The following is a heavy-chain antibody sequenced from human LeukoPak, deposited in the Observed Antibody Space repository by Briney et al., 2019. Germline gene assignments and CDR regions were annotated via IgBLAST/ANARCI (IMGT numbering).Heavy chain of an antibody. V-gene: IGHV3-30*01. CDR3: ARGARYCSSTSCYYGGDAFDI. Sequence: PGGSLRLSCAASGFTFSSYAMHWVRQAPGKGLEWVAVISYDGSNKYYADSVKGRFTISRDNSKNTLYLQKNSLRAEDTAVYYCARGARYCSSTSCYYGGDAFDIWGQGTMVTVSS. CDR2: ISYDGSNK. J-gene: IGHJ3*02. D-gene: IGHD2-2*01. CDR1: GFTFSSYA.